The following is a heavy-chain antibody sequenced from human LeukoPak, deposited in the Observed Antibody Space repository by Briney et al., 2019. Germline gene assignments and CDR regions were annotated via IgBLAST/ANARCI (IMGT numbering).Heavy chain of an antibody. D-gene: IGHD3-22*01. Sequence: PSETLSLTCSVSDYSISSSYYWSWIRQPPGKGLEWIGYIYYSGSTNYNPSLKSRVTISVDTSKNQFSLKLSSVTAADTALYYCAREVYDSSKRENYFDYWGQGTLVTVSS. CDR2: IYYSGST. CDR3: AREVYDSSKRENYFDY. V-gene: IGHV4-61*01. CDR1: DYSISSSYY. J-gene: IGHJ4*02.